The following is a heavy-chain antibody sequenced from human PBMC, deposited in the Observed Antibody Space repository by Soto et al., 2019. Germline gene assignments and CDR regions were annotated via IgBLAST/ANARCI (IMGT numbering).Heavy chain of an antibody. CDR2: IYYSGST. Sequence: PSETLSLTCTVSGGSISSGGYYWSWIRQHPGKGLEWIGYIYYSGSTYYNPSLKSRVTISVDTSKNQFSLKLSSVTAADTAVYYCARGRITMVRGVIHNWFDPWGQGTLVTVSS. CDR3: ARGRITMVRGVIHNWFDP. V-gene: IGHV4-31*03. J-gene: IGHJ5*02. D-gene: IGHD3-10*01. CDR1: GGSISSGGYY.